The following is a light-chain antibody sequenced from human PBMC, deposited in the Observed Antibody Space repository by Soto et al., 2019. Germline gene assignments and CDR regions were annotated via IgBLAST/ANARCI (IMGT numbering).Light chain of an antibody. CDR3: SSYTSTWV. Sequence: QSALTQPASVSGSPGQSITISCTGTSSDVGGYNYVYWYQQHPGKAPKLMIYEVSNRPSGVSNRFSGSKSGNTASLTISGLQAEDEADYYCSSYTSTWVFGGGTKLTVL. CDR1: SSDVGGYNY. J-gene: IGLJ3*02. CDR2: EVS. V-gene: IGLV2-14*01.